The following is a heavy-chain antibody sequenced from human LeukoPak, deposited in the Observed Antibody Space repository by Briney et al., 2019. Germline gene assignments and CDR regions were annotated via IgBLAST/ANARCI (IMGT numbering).Heavy chain of an antibody. CDR1: GFTFSSYG. Sequence: GGSLRLSCAASGFTFSSYGMHWVRQAPGKGLEWVSSISSSSSYIYYADSVKGRFTISRDNAKNSLYLQMNSLRAEDTAVYYCARGNMWDYRRYYYYMDVWGKGTTVTVSS. CDR2: ISSSSSYI. CDR3: ARGNMWDYRRYYYYMDV. V-gene: IGHV3-21*01. J-gene: IGHJ6*03. D-gene: IGHD4-11*01.